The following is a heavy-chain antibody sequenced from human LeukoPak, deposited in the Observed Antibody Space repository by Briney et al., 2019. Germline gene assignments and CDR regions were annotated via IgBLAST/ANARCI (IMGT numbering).Heavy chain of an antibody. Sequence: SETLSLTCTVSGGSISSGGYYWSSIRQPPGKGLEWIGYIYHSGSTYYNPSLKSRVTISVDRSKNQFSLKLSSVTAADTAVYYCARLNYYDSSGHDYWGQGTLVTVSS. CDR1: GGSISSGGYY. CDR2: IYHSGST. D-gene: IGHD3-22*01. CDR3: ARLNYYDSSGHDY. J-gene: IGHJ4*02. V-gene: IGHV4-30-2*01.